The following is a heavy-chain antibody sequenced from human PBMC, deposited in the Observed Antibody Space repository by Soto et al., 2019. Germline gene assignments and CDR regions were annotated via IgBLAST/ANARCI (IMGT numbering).Heavy chain of an antibody. CDR1: GFPFSSYR. Sequence: GGSLRLSCAASGFPFSSYRMHWVRQAPGKGLEWVAVIWYDGSNKYYADSVKGRFTISRDNSKNTLYLQMNSLRAEDTAVYYCARETTRYYYYYGMDVWGQGTTVTVSS. J-gene: IGHJ6*02. CDR3: ARETTRYYYYYGMDV. CDR2: IWYDGSNK. V-gene: IGHV3-33*01. D-gene: IGHD1-1*01.